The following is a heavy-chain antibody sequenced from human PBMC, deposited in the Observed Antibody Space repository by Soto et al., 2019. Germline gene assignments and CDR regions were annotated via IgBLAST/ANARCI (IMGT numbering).Heavy chain of an antibody. CDR3: ARVGVVTATVFY. Sequence: SETLSLTCTVSGGSISSGGYYWSWIRQHPGKGLEWIGYIYYSGSTYYNPSLKSRVTISVDTSKNQFSLKLSSVTAADTAVYYCARVGVVTATVFYWGQGTLVTVSS. D-gene: IGHD2-21*02. CDR2: IYYSGST. CDR1: GGSISSGGYY. V-gene: IGHV4-31*03. J-gene: IGHJ4*02.